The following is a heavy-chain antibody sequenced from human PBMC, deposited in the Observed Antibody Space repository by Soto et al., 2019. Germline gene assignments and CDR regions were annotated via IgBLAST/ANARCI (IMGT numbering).Heavy chain of an antibody. CDR1: GYTFTSYG. CDR2: ISAYNGNT. Sequence: QVQLVQSGAEVKKPGASVKVSCKASGYTFTSYGISWVRQAPGQGLEWMGWISAYNGNTNYAQKLQGRVTMTTDTSTSTAYMEPRSLSTDDTAVYYCARGPQSYYDSSGYYKYFDYWGQGTLVTVSS. V-gene: IGHV1-18*01. D-gene: IGHD3-22*01. CDR3: ARGPQSYYDSSGYYKYFDY. J-gene: IGHJ4*02.